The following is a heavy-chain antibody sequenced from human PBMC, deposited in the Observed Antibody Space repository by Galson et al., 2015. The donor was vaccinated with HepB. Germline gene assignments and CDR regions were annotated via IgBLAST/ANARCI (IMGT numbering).Heavy chain of an antibody. CDR3: ARQVGNWNDHAFDI. CDR1: GYSLTSFA. D-gene: IGHD1-1*01. Sequence: SVKVSCKASGYSLTSFALNWIRQAPGHGLKWVGWINTNTGNPTYAQEFQGRFRFSLDTSVNTAFLQISSLKTNDTAVYYCARQVGNWNDHAFDIWGQGTVVAVSS. CDR2: INTNTGNP. V-gene: IGHV7-4-1*02. J-gene: IGHJ3*02.